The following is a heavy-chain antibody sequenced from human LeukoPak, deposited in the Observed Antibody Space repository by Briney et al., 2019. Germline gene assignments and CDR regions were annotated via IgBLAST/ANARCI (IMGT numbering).Heavy chain of an antibody. V-gene: IGHV4-59*01. D-gene: IGHD3-10*01. CDR3: ARDSRYYGSGSYYGSNWFDP. J-gene: IGHJ5*02. Sequence: PSETLSLTCTVSGGSFSSYYWSWIRQPPGKGLEWIGYIYYSGSTNYNPSLKSRVTISVDTSKNQFSLKLSSVTAADTAVYYCARDSRYYGSGSYYGSNWFDPWGQGTLVTVSS. CDR2: IYYSGST. CDR1: GGSFSSYY.